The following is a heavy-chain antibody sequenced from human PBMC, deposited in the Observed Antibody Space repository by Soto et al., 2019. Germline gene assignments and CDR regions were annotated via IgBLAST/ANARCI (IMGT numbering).Heavy chain of an antibody. J-gene: IGHJ4*02. Sequence: GGSLRLSCAASGFTFSNYAMHWVRQGPGKALEWVAVISYDGRDKKYADSVNGRFTISRDNSKNTLYLQMSSLRAEDTAVFYCAKDRTPVADYYFDYWGQGTLVTVSS. CDR1: GFTFSNYA. D-gene: IGHD6-19*01. CDR3: AKDRTPVADYYFDY. V-gene: IGHV3-30*18. CDR2: ISYDGRDK.